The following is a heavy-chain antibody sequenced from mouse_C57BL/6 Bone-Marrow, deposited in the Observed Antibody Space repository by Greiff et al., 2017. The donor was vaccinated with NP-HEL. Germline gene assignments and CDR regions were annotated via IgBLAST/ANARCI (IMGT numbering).Heavy chain of an antibody. CDR2: ISYAGSN. D-gene: IGHD1-1*02. Sequence: ESGPGLVKPSQSLSPTCSFTGSSITSGYYWNWIRLFPGNKLEWMGYISYAGSNNSNPSLTNRISITRDTCKNQFFLKLNSVTTEDTATYYCARVVAMYYFGYWGQGTTLTVCS. CDR3: ARVVAMYYFGY. V-gene: IGHV3-6*01. CDR1: GSSITSGYY. J-gene: IGHJ2*01.